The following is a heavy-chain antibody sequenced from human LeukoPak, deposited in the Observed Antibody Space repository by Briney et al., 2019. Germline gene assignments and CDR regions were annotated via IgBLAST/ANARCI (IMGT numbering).Heavy chain of an antibody. Sequence: GGSLRLSCAASGFTFSSYGMHWVRQAPGKGLEWVAVISYDGSNKYYADSVKGRFTISRDNSKNTLYLQMNSLRAEDTAVYYCAKDTVYGSGSYYNVHFDYWGQGTLVTVSS. CDR2: ISYDGSNK. CDR3: AKDTVYGSGSYYNVHFDY. CDR1: GFTFSSYG. V-gene: IGHV3-30*18. D-gene: IGHD3-10*01. J-gene: IGHJ4*02.